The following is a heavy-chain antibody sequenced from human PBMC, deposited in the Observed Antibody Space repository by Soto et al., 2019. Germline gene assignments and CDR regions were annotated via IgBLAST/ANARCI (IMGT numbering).Heavy chain of an antibody. D-gene: IGHD2-15*01. CDR2: IYSGGST. Sequence: GGSLRLSCAASGFTVSSNYMSWVRQAPGKGLEWVSVIYSGGSTYYADSVKGRFTISRNNSKNTLNLQMNSLRAEDTAVYYCARSGIDAFDIWGQGTMVTVSS. V-gene: IGHV3-66*01. CDR1: GFTVSSNY. CDR3: ARSGIDAFDI. J-gene: IGHJ3*02.